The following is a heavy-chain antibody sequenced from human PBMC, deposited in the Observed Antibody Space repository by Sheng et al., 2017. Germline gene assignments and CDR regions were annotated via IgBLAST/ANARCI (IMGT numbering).Heavy chain of an antibody. V-gene: IGHV3-74*02. CDR1: GLTLSGYW. Sequence: EVQLLESGGDLVQPGGSLRLSCAASGLTLSGYWMHWVRQVPGKGLVWVSRINSDGSTTNYADSVKGRFTVSRDNAKNTLYLQMTSLRDEDTAVYYCGRPYSSSWYVVDYWGQGTLVTVSS. J-gene: IGHJ4*02. CDR2: INSDGSTT. D-gene: IGHD6-13*01. CDR3: GRPYSSSWYVVDY.